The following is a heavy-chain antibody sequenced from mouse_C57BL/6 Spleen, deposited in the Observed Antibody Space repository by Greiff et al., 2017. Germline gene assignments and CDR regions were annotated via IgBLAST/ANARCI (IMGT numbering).Heavy chain of an antibody. CDR2: ISSGGDYI. V-gene: IGHV5-9-1*02. CDR3: TRDSNYADFDV. J-gene: IGHJ1*03. D-gene: IGHD2-5*01. CDR1: GFTFSSYA. Sequence: EVKLMESGEGLVKPGGSLQLSCAASGFTFSSYAMSWVRQTPEKRLEWVAYISSGGDYIYYAETVKGRFTISRDNARNTLYLQMSSLKSEDTAMYYCTRDSNYADFDVWGTGTTVTVSS.